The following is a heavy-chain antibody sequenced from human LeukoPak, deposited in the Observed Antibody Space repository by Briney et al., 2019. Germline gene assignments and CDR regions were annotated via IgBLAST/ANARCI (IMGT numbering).Heavy chain of an antibody. CDR2: IYNRGSNT. J-gene: IGHJ3*02. Sequence: SETLSLTCTVSGGSISSYYWSWIRQPPEKGLEWIGYIYNRGSNTNYNPSLKSRVTISVDMSKNQFSLKLRSVTAADTAVYFCARDRPGIAVAGDALDIWGRGTMVTVSS. CDR1: GGSISSYY. V-gene: IGHV4-59*01. CDR3: ARDRPGIAVAGDALDI. D-gene: IGHD6-19*01.